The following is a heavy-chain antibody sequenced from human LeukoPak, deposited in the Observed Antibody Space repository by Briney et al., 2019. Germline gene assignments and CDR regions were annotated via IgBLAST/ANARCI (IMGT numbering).Heavy chain of an antibody. CDR3: ARDSRGGGSGWYNYYYHYYMDV. J-gene: IGHJ6*03. D-gene: IGHD6-19*01. CDR1: GYSISSGYY. Sequence: SETLSLTCTVSGYSISSGYYWGWIRQPPGKGLEWIGSIYHSGSTNYNPSLKSRVTISVDKSKNQFSLKLSSVTAADTAVYYCARDSRGGGSGWYNYYYHYYMDVWGKGTTVTVSS. V-gene: IGHV4-38-2*02. CDR2: IYHSGST.